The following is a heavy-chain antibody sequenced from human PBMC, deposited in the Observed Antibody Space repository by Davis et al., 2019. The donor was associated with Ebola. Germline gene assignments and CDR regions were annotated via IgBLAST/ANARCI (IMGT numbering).Heavy chain of an antibody. CDR1: GDTFISDY. J-gene: IGHJ4*02. Sequence: AASVKVSCKAFGDTFISDYMNWVRQAPGQGLEWMGIINTSGGTTSYAQTFQGRVTMTRDTSTSTVYMELSSLKSEDTAVYYCATSSQTVPPDYWGQGTLVTVSS. D-gene: IGHD4-17*01. V-gene: IGHV1-46*01. CDR3: ATSSQTVPPDY. CDR2: INTSGGTT.